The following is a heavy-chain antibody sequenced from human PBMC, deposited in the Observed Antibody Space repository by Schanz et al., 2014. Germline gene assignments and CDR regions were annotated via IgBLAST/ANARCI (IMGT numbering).Heavy chain of an antibody. J-gene: IGHJ4*02. Sequence: EVHLLESGGGLVPPGGSLRLSCAASRFTVTNAWMSWVRQAPGKGLEWVSSISSGGGSTYYADSVKGRFTISRDNSKNTLYLQMNSLRAEDTAVYYCARPPHDSSGYYPFDYWGQGTLVTVSS. V-gene: IGHV3-23*01. CDR1: RFTVTNAW. D-gene: IGHD3-22*01. CDR2: ISSGGGST. CDR3: ARPPHDSSGYYPFDY.